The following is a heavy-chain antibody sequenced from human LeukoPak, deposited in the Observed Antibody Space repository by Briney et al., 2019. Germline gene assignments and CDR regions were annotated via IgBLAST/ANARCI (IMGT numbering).Heavy chain of an antibody. J-gene: IGHJ5*02. CDR1: GGSISSYY. Sequence: KPSETLSPTCTVPGGSISSYYWSWIRQPAGKELEWIGRIYTSGSTNYNPSLKSRVTMSVDTSKNQFSLKLSSVTAADTAVYYCARDILGYCSSTSCPTRWFDPWGQGTLVTVSS. D-gene: IGHD2-2*01. CDR3: ARDILGYCSSTSCPTRWFDP. V-gene: IGHV4-4*07. CDR2: IYTSGST.